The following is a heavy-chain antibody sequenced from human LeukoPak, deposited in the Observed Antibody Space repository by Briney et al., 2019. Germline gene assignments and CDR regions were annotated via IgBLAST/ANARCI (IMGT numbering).Heavy chain of an antibody. D-gene: IGHD3-22*01. Sequence: PSETLSLTCTVSGGSNSDYYWSWIRQPPGKGLEWIAYINYSGNTDYNPSLKSRVTISVDTSKNHFSLKLNSVTAADTAVYYCARLGGYYDPPDYWGQGTLVTVSS. CDR2: INYSGNT. CDR3: ARLGGYYDPPDY. CDR1: GGSNSDYY. V-gene: IGHV4-59*08. J-gene: IGHJ4*02.